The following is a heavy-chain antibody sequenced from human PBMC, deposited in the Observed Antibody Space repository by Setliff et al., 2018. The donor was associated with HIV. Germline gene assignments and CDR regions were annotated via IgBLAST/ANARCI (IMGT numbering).Heavy chain of an antibody. V-gene: IGHV1-69*16. CDR2: IIALVGAT. CDR1: GDTSSSYT. CDR3: ARSHEYGGSSAY. D-gene: IGHD1-26*01. Sequence: SVKVSCKVSGDTSSSYTISWVRQAPGQGLEWVGGIIALVGATSYAQKFQDRVTLTTDDSTNTAYMEPSSLRSEDTAMYYCARSHEYGGSSAYWGQGTLVTVSS. J-gene: IGHJ4*02.